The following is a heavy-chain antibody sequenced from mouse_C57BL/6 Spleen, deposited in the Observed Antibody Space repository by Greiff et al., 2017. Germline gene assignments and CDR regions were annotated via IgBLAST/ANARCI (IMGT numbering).Heavy chain of an antibody. CDR1: GYTFTSYW. J-gene: IGHJ3*01. V-gene: IGHV1-61*01. CDR2: IYPSDSET. D-gene: IGHD1-1*01. CDR3: ARGGDYYGSSYY. Sequence: QVQLQQPGAELVRPGSSVKLSCKASGYTFTSYWMDWVKQRPGQGLEWIGNIYPSDSETHYNQKFKDKATLTVDKSSSTAYMQLSSLTSEDSAVYYCARGGDYYGSSYYWGQGTLVTVSA.